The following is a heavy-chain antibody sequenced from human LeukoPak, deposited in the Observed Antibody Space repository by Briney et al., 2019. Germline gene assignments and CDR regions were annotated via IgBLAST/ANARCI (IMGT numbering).Heavy chain of an antibody. V-gene: IGHV1-24*01. Sequence: ASVKVSCKGSGYTLTELSMHWVRQAPGKGLEWMGGFDPEDGETIYAQKFQGRVTMTEDTSTDTAYMELSSLRSEDTAVYYCATSSIAARPEFDYWGQGTLVTVSS. CDR1: GYTLTELS. J-gene: IGHJ4*02. CDR2: FDPEDGET. CDR3: ATSSIAARPEFDY. D-gene: IGHD6-6*01.